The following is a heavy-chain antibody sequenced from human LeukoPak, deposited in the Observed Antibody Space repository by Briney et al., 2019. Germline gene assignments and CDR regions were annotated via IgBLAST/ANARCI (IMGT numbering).Heavy chain of an antibody. CDR1: GFTFSSFS. Sequence: GGSLRLSCSASGFTFSSFSMNWVRQAPGKGLEWVSYISSSSSTIYYADSVKGRFTISRDNAKNSVYLQMDSLRAEDTAVYYCARLSANDLGLYFPDYFDYWGQGTLVTVSS. J-gene: IGHJ4*02. CDR2: ISSSSSTI. CDR3: ARLSANDLGLYFPDYFDY. V-gene: IGHV3-48*01. D-gene: IGHD2-15*01.